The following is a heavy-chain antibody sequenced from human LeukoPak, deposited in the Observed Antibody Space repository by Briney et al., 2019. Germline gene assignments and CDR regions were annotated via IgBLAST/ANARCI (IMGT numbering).Heavy chain of an antibody. V-gene: IGHV1-18*01. J-gene: IGHJ5*02. CDR2: ISAYSGNT. Sequence: ASVKVSCKASGYTFTSYGISWVRQAPGQGLEWMGWISAYSGNTNYAQKLQGRVTMTTDTSTSTAYMELRSLRSDDTAVYYCARRPDCSGGSCFVDNWFDPWGQGTLVTVSS. CDR1: GYTFTSYG. CDR3: ARRPDCSGGSCFVDNWFDP. D-gene: IGHD2-15*01.